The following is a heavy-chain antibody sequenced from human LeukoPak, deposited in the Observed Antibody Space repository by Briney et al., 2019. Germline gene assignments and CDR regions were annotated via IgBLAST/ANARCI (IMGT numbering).Heavy chain of an antibody. J-gene: IGHJ4*02. D-gene: IGHD3-22*01. CDR3: ARDSDSSGYDYLDY. V-gene: IGHV4-59*01. Sequence: SETLSLTCTVSGRSLSSYYWSWIRQPPGKGRGWIGYIHYSWSTNYNPSLKSRVTISVDTSKNQFSLKLSSVTAADTAVYYCARDSDSSGYDYLDYWGQGTLVTVSS. CDR2: IHYSWST. CDR1: GRSLSSYY.